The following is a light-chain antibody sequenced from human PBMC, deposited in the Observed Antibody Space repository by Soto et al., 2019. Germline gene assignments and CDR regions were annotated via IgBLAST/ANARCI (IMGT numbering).Light chain of an antibody. Sequence: DIQMTQSPSTLSASVGDRVTITCRASQSISSWLAWYQQKPGKAPKLLIYKASSLESGVPSRFSGSGSGTEFTLTISSLQPDDFATYYCQQYNSYSGNFGQGTKLAIK. CDR3: QQYNSYSGN. J-gene: IGKJ2*01. CDR1: QSISSW. CDR2: KAS. V-gene: IGKV1-5*03.